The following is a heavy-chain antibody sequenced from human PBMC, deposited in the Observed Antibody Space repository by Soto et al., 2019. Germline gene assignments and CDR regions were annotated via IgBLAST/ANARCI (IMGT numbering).Heavy chain of an antibody. J-gene: IGHJ4*02. Sequence: SETLSLTCTVSGGSLTSYYWSWIRQPPGKGLEWIGFVYATGIARYNPSLKSRVTISVNTPKNQFSLKLTSVTAADTAIYYCARRRVSTETLDYWGQGTLVTDSS. CDR3: ARRRVSTETLDY. CDR2: VYATGIA. V-gene: IGHV4-59*08. CDR1: GGSLTSYY. D-gene: IGHD5-12*01.